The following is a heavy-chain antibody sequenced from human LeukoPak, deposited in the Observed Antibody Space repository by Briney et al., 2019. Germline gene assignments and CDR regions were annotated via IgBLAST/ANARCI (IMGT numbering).Heavy chain of an antibody. CDR1: GFILSNYW. CDR2: IKQDGSEK. V-gene: IGHV3-7*01. Sequence: GGSLRLSCAASGFILSNYWMSWVRQAPGKGLEWVANIKQDGSEKYYVDSVKGRFTISRDNAKNSLYLQMNSLRAEDTAVYYCARDQRGITIFGVVITDYYYYYYMDVWGKGTTVTVSS. D-gene: IGHD3-3*01. J-gene: IGHJ6*03. CDR3: ARDQRGITIFGVVITDYYYYYYMDV.